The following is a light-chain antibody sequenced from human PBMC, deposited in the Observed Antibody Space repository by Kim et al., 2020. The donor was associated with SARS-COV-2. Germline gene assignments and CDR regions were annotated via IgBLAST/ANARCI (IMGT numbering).Light chain of an antibody. CDR2: SAS. V-gene: IGKV3-15*01. CDR1: QSVSTF. CDR3: QYYNTWPTT. J-gene: IGKJ2*01. Sequence: EIVMTQSPAILSVSPGERATLSCRASQSVSTFVAWYQQKPGQAPRVLIYSASSRATGIPARFSASGSGTEFTLTISSLQSEDFAVYYCQYYNTWPTTLGQGTKLEI.